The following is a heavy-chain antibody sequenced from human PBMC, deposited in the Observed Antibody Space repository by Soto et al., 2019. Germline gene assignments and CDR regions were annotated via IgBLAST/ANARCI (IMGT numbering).Heavy chain of an antibody. D-gene: IGHD3-10*01. J-gene: IGHJ3*02. CDR3: ARTYGSGKFSAFDI. CDR2: INAGNGNT. Sequence: QVQLVQSGAEVKKPGASVKVSCKASGYTFTSYAMQWVRQAPGQRLEWMGWINAGNGNTKYSQKFQGRVTITRDTSESTAYVELSSLRSEDTAVYYCARTYGSGKFSAFDIWGQGTMVTVSS. CDR1: GYTFTSYA. V-gene: IGHV1-3*01.